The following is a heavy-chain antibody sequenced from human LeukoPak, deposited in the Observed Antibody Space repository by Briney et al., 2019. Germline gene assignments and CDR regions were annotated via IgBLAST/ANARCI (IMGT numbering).Heavy chain of an antibody. CDR1: GITFSNYG. D-gene: IGHD6-13*01. CDR2: IWYDGSKN. V-gene: IGHV3-33*01. CDR3: ARDGGSSIDY. J-gene: IGHJ4*02. Sequence: PRGSLRLSRAASGITFSNYGMHWVRQAPGKGLEWVAVIWYDGSKNYYADSVKGRFTISRDTSENILYLQMNSLRAEDTAVYYCARDGGSSIDYWGQGTLVTVSS.